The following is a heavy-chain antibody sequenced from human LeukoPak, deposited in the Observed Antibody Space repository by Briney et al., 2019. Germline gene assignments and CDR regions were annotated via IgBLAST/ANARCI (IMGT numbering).Heavy chain of an antibody. V-gene: IGHV3-7*01. J-gene: IGHJ6*04. D-gene: IGHD2/OR15-2a*01. CDR3: ARDLRSFGCNMDV. Sequence: GGSLRLSCVASGFTSGFNFSEFWMSWVRQAPGKGLDWVASIKEDGSEKYSLDSVEGRSTISRDNAKKALYLQMNSLRAEDTALYYCARDLRSFGCNMDVWGRGTTVTISS. CDR2: IKEDGSEK. CDR1: GFNFSEFW.